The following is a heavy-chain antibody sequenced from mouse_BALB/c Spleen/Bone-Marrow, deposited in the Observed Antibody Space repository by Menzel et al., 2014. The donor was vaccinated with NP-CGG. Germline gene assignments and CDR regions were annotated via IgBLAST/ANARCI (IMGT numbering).Heavy chain of an antibody. CDR3: ASPIYYGNYEGFAY. CDR2: ISTYSGNT. D-gene: IGHD2-1*01. Sequence: QVQLQQSGPELVRPGVSVKISCKGSGYTFTDYAMHWVKQSHAKSLEWIGVISTYSGNTNYNQKFKGKARMTADKSSSTAYMELARLTSEDSAIYYCASPIYYGNYEGFAYWGQGTLVTVSA. CDR1: GYTFTDYA. V-gene: IGHV1-67*01. J-gene: IGHJ3*01.